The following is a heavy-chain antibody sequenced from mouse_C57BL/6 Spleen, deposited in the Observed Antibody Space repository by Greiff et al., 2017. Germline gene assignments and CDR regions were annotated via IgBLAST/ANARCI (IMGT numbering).Heavy chain of an antibody. Sequence: QVQLQQPGAELLKPGPSVQMSCKASAYTFPSSWITWVKQRPGQGLEWIGDIYPGSGSTNYNEKFKSKATLTVDTSSSTAYMQLSSLTSEDSAVYYCARSGGSSPFDDWGQGTTLTVSS. CDR2: IYPGSGST. J-gene: IGHJ2*01. CDR3: ARSGGSSPFDD. D-gene: IGHD1-1*01. V-gene: IGHV1-55*01. CDR1: AYTFPSSW.